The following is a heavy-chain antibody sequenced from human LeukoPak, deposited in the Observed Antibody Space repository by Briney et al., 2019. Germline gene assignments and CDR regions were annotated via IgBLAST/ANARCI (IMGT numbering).Heavy chain of an antibody. CDR2: ISSSGSTI. V-gene: IGHV3-48*04. CDR3: ARVLDYYYYMDV. J-gene: IGHJ6*03. CDR1: GFTFSSYS. Sequence: GGSLRLSCAASGFTFSSYSMNWVRQAPGKGLEWVSYISSSGSTIYYADSVKGRFTISRDNAKNSLYLQMNSLRAEDTAVYYCARVLDYYYYMDVWGKGTTVTISS.